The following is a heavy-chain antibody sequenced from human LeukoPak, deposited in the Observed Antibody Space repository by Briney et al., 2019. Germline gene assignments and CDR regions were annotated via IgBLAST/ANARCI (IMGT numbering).Heavy chain of an antibody. CDR1: GGSISRTY. D-gene: IGHD2-15*01. J-gene: IGHJ4*02. CDR2: IYYSGST. V-gene: IGHV4-59*01. Sequence: SETLSLTCTISGGSISRTYWTWIRQPPGKGLEWIGYIYYSGSTNYNPSLKSRVTISVDTSKNQFSLKLSSVTAADTAVYYCAREPSLCSGGSCYGSFGYWGQGTLVTVSS. CDR3: AREPSLCSGGSCYGSFGY.